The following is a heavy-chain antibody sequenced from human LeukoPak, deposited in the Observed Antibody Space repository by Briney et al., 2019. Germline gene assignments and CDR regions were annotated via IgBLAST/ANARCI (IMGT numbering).Heavy chain of an antibody. CDR2: INTGNGNT. J-gene: IGHJ4*02. Sequence: ASVKVSCKASGYTFTTYTMHWVRQAPGQRLEWMGWINTGNGNTEYSQRFQGRVTITRDTSATTAYMELSSLTSEDTAVYYCARGSRSGDYWGQGTQVTVSS. D-gene: IGHD3-10*01. V-gene: IGHV1-3*04. CDR3: ARGSRSGDY. CDR1: GYTFTTYT.